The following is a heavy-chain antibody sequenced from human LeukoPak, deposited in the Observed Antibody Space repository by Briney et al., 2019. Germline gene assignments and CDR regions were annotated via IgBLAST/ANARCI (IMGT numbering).Heavy chain of an antibody. Sequence: PSETLSLTCTVSGGSISSSSYYWGWIRQPPGKGLEWIGYIYYSGSTNYNPSLKSRVTISVDTSKNQFSLKLSSVTAADTAVYYCARVAKSEAARSAFDIWGQGTMVTVSS. J-gene: IGHJ3*02. CDR1: GGSISSSSYY. V-gene: IGHV4-61*05. D-gene: IGHD6-6*01. CDR3: ARVAKSEAARSAFDI. CDR2: IYYSGST.